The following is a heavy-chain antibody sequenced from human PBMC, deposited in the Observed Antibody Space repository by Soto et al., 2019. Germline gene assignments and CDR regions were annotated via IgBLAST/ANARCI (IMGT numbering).Heavy chain of an antibody. CDR3: GRHLVGDSRGNCPY. CDR1: GYSFTTYW. CDR2: IYPYDSET. Sequence: PGESLKISCKVSGYSFTTYWIGWVRQMPGKGLEWIGIIYPYDSETRYSPSFQGQVTISAEKSISAAYLQWSSLKDSDTAMYYCGRHLVGDSRGNCPYWGKGTLVTVSS. J-gene: IGHJ4*02. V-gene: IGHV5-51*01. D-gene: IGHD1-26*01.